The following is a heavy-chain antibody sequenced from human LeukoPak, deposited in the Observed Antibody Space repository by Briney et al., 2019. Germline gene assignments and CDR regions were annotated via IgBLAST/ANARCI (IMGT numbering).Heavy chain of an antibody. CDR1: GGSFSDYY. J-gene: IGHJ4*02. D-gene: IGHD5-18*01. CDR3: AKDRKWIQLWPPLTQNNYFDY. V-gene: IGHV4-34*01. CDR2: IYHSGST. Sequence: SETLSLTCAVYGGSFSDYYWSWIRQPPGKGLEWIGEIYHSGSTNYNPSLKSRVTISVDTSKNQFSLKLTSVTAADTAVYYCAKDRKWIQLWPPLTQNNYFDYWGQGTLVTVSS.